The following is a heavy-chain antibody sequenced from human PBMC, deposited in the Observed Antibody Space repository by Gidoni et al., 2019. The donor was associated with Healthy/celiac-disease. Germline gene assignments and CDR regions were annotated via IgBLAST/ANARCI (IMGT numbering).Heavy chain of an antibody. CDR2: ISSSSSYI. CDR3: ARGGVPSYVLDY. D-gene: IGHD2-15*01. V-gene: IGHV3-21*01. J-gene: IGHJ4*02. Sequence: EVQLVESGGGLVKPGGSLSLSCAASGFTFSSYSMNWVRQAPGNGLEWVASISSSSSYIYYAESVKGRFTISRDNAKNSLYLQMNSLRAEDTAVYYCARGGVPSYVLDYWGQGTLVTVSS. CDR1: GFTFSSYS.